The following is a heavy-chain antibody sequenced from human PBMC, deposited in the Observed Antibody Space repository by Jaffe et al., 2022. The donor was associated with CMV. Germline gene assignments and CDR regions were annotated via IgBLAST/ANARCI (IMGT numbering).Heavy chain of an antibody. Sequence: EAQLLESGGGLVRPGGSLRLSCAASGFDFHYFAMSWVRQAPGKGLEWVSALTSTGGNTWYADSVRGRFIISRDNSKNTLYLQMNSLRAEDTAIYYCAKDWPNTSMATADYWGQGTLVTVSS. CDR1: GFDFHYFA. V-gene: IGHV3-23*01. J-gene: IGHJ4*02. CDR3: AKDWPNTSMATADY. CDR2: LTSTGGNT. D-gene: IGHD5-18*01.